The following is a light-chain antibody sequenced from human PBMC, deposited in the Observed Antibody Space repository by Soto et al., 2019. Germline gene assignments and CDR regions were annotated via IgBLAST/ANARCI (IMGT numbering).Light chain of an antibody. CDR2: AVT. V-gene: IGLV2-11*01. J-gene: IGLJ2*01. CDR3: TSYGGRDDTI. CDR1: SSDVGGYNY. Sequence: QSVLTQPRSVSGSPGQSVTIPCTGTSSDVGGYNYVSWYQHHPGRAPKLMIYAVTDRTSGVPDRFSGSKSGNTASLTVSGLQAEDEADYYCTSYGGRDDTIFGGGTKLTVL.